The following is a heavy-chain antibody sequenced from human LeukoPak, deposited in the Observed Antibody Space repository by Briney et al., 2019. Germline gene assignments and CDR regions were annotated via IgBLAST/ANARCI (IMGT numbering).Heavy chain of an antibody. V-gene: IGHV3-48*03. CDR3: AELGITMIGGV. CDR1: GFTFSSYE. CDR2: ISGSGDNT. D-gene: IGHD3-10*02. Sequence: LTGGSLRLSCAASGFTFSSYEMNWVRQAPGKGLEWVSTISGSGDNTYYADSVKGRFTISRDNAKNSLYLQMNSLRAEDTAVYYCAELGITMIGGVWGKGTTVTISS. J-gene: IGHJ6*04.